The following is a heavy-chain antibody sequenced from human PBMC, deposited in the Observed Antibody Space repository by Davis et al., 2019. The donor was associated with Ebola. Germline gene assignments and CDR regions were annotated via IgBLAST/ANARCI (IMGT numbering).Heavy chain of an antibody. CDR2: IIPILGIA. D-gene: IGHD1-1*01. J-gene: IGHJ5*02. Sequence: SLKVFCNASAGTFSSYAISWVRQAPGQGLEWMGRIIPILGIANYAQKFQGRVTITADKSTSTAYMELSSLRSEDTAVYYCARTLERRMWFDPWGQGTLVTVSS. CDR1: AGTFSSYA. V-gene: IGHV1-69*04. CDR3: ARTLERRMWFDP.